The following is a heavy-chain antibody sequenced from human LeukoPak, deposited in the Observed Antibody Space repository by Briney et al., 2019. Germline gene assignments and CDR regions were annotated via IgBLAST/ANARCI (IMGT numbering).Heavy chain of an antibody. Sequence: GASVKVSCNASGYTFTSYYMHWVRQAPGQGLEWMGIMNPSGGSTSYAQKFQGRFTMTRDTSTSTVYMELSSLRSEDTAVYYCAREKEPSLHSYYDFWSGHGGKYNWFDPWGQGTLVTVSS. CDR2: MNPSGGST. V-gene: IGHV1-46*01. CDR1: GYTFTSYY. J-gene: IGHJ5*02. D-gene: IGHD3-3*01. CDR3: AREKEPSLHSYYDFWSGHGGKYNWFDP.